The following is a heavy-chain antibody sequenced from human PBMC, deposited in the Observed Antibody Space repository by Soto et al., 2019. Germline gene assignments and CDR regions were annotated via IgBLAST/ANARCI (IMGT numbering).Heavy chain of an antibody. D-gene: IGHD5-18*01. CDR3: ARAAYSYGPSFPGFDY. J-gene: IGHJ4*02. CDR2: IYYSGST. CDR1: GGSISSGGYY. Sequence: SETLSLTCTVSGGSISSGGYYWSWIRQHPGKGLEWIGYIYYSGSTYYNPSLKRRGTRSVDTSKNQFSLKLSSVTAADTAVYYCARAAYSYGPSFPGFDYWGQGTLVTVSS. V-gene: IGHV4-31*02.